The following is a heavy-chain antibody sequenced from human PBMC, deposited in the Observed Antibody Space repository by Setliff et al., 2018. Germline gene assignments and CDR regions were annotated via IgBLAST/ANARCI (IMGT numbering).Heavy chain of an antibody. V-gene: IGHV3-23*01. D-gene: IGHD3-10*01. CDR2: ITDDGDTT. CDR3: AKSSGSSSATNLEY. CDR1: GFTFFSYT. J-gene: IGHJ4*02. Sequence: ETLSLSCTTSGFTFFSYTMNWVRQAPGKGLEWVSAITDDGDTTHYAGSAKGRFTIDRDNTNSKLYLQMNSLRVEDTALYYCAKSSGSSSATNLEYLGPGTLVTVSS.